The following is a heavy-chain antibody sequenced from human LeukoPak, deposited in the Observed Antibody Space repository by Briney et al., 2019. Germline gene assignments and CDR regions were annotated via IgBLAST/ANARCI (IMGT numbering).Heavy chain of an antibody. CDR3: ARTNGVTPNAGGYYYGMDV. CDR1: GVSISSYY. V-gene: IGHV4-4*07. D-gene: IGHD7-27*01. Sequence: PSETLSLTCTVSGVSISSYYWSWIRQPAGTGLEWIGRIYTSGSTNYNPSPKSRVTMSVDTSKNQFSLKLSSVTAADTAVYYCARTNGVTPNAGGYYYGMDVWGKGTTVTVSS. CDR2: IYTSGST. J-gene: IGHJ6*04.